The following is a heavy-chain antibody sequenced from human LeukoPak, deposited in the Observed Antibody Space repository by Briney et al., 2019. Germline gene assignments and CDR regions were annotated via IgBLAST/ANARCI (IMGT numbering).Heavy chain of an antibody. Sequence: GGSLRLSCAASGFTFNNYAIHWVRQAPGKGLEWVAVISYDGSNKYYADSVKGRFTISRDNSKNTLYLQMNSLRAEDTAVYYCARADGSGSYYPPEYFQHWGQGTLVTVSS. CDR3: ARADGSGSYYPPEYFQH. D-gene: IGHD3-10*01. V-gene: IGHV3-30*14. CDR1: GFTFNNYA. CDR2: ISYDGSNK. J-gene: IGHJ1*01.